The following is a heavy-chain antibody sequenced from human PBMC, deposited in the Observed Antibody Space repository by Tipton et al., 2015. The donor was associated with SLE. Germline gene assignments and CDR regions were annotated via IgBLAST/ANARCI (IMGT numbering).Heavy chain of an antibody. CDR3: ARAVGDYAFDI. V-gene: IGHV4-39*07. D-gene: IGHD1-26*01. J-gene: IGHJ3*02. Sequence: TLSLTCTVSGGSISSRSYYWAWIRQPPGKGLEWIANIYYSGNTYYNPSLKSRVTISVDTSKNQFSLKLSSVTAADTAVYYCARAVGDYAFDIWGQGTMVTVSS. CDR1: GGSISSRSYY. CDR2: IYYSGNT.